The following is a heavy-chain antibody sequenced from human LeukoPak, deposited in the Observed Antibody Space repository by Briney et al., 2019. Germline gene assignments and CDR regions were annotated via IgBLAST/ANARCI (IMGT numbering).Heavy chain of an antibody. CDR3: ARGRSAARAFDY. V-gene: IGHV4-34*01. D-gene: IGHD5-18*01. J-gene: IGHJ4*02. CDR1: GGSFSGYY. CDR2: INHSGST. Sequence: SETLSLTCAVYGGSFSGYYWSWIRQPPGKGLEWIGEINHSGSTNYNPSLKSRVTISVDTSKNQFSLKLSSVTAADTAVCYCARGRSAARAFDYWGQGTLVTVSS.